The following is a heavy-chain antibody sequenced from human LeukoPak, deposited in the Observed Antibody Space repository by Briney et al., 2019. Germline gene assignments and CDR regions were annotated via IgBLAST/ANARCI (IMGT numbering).Heavy chain of an antibody. V-gene: IGHV1-69*13. CDR3: AREVGATTGGAFDI. D-gene: IGHD1-26*01. CDR2: IIPIFGTA. Sequence: SVKVSCKASGGTFSSYAISWVRQAPGQGLEWMGGIIPIFGTANYAQKFQGRVTITADESTSTAYMELSSLRSEDTPVYYCAREVGATTGGAFDIWGQGTMVTVSS. J-gene: IGHJ3*02. CDR1: GGTFSSYA.